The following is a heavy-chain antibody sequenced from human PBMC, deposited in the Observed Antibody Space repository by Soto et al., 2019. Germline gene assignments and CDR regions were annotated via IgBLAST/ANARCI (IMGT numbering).Heavy chain of an antibody. D-gene: IGHD2-21*02. J-gene: IGHJ4*02. CDR2: FDPEDGET. CDR3: ATAGVVVTAAYYFDY. Sequence: GASVKFSCTVSGYTLTELSMHWVRQAPGKGLEWMGGFDPEDGETIYAQKFQGRVTMTEDTSTDTAYMELSSLRSEDTAVYYCATAGVVVTAAYYFDYWGQGTLVTVSS. CDR1: GYTLTELS. V-gene: IGHV1-24*01.